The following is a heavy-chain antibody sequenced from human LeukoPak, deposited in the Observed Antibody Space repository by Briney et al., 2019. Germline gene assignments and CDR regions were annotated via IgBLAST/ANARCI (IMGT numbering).Heavy chain of an antibody. Sequence: ASVKVSCKASGYTFTSYGISWVRQAPGQGLEWMGWISAYNGNTNYAQKLQGRVTMTTDTSTSTAYMELRSLRFDDTAVYYCARDKYYYDSSGDFDYWGQGTLVTVSS. CDR1: GYTFTSYG. V-gene: IGHV1-18*01. CDR2: ISAYNGNT. D-gene: IGHD3-22*01. CDR3: ARDKYYYDSSGDFDY. J-gene: IGHJ4*02.